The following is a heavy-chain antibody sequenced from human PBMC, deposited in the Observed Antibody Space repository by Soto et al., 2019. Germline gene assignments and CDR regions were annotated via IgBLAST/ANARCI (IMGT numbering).Heavy chain of an antibody. Sequence: GESLKISCKASGYNFSTYWIGWVRQMPGKGLEWMGIIYAGDSDTRYSPSFQGQVTISVDKSISTAYLQWARLKASDTAMFFCARSKNVCGYYNNIKNCFASWGQRTLVTGAS. J-gene: IGHJ5*01. D-gene: IGHD3-3*01. CDR1: GYNFSTYW. V-gene: IGHV5-51*01. CDR2: IYAGDSDT. CDR3: ARSKNVCGYYNNIKNCFAS.